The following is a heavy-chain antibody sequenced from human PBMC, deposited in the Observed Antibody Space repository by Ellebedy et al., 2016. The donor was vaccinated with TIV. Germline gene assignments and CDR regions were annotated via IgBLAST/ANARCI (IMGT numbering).Heavy chain of an antibody. J-gene: IGHJ5*02. Sequence: ASVKVSCXASGYTFTGYYMHWVRQAPGQGLEWVGWISPYNGKTIYAQKVQGRVTMTIDTSTSTAYMELRSLTSEDTAVYYCAREEYCSTSSCYRNWLDPWGQGTLVTVSS. D-gene: IGHD2-2*01. CDR1: GYTFTGYY. CDR2: ISPYNGKT. CDR3: AREEYCSTSSCYRNWLDP. V-gene: IGHV1-18*04.